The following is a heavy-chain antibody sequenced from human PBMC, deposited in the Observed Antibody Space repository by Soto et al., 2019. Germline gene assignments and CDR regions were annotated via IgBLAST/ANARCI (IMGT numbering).Heavy chain of an antibody. CDR2: IRSKAYGGTT. J-gene: IGHJ4*02. D-gene: IGHD4-17*01. V-gene: IGHV3-49*03. Sequence: GGSLRLSCTASGFTFGDYAMSWFRQAPGKGLEWVGFIRSKAYGGTTEYAASVKGRFTISRDDSKSIAYLQMNSLKTEDTAVYYCTTFYTGFRELDYGDYDLRLLARGIDYWGQGTLVTVSS. CDR3: TTFYTGFRELDYGDYDLRLLARGIDY. CDR1: GFTFGDYA.